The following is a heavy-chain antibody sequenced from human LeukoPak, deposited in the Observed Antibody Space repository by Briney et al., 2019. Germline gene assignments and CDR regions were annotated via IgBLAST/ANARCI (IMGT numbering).Heavy chain of an antibody. CDR1: GYTFSSSA. V-gene: IGHV7-4-1*02. D-gene: IGHD3-22*01. Sequence: ASVKVSCKASGYTFSSSAMNWVRQAPGQGLEWMGWINTNTGNPTYAQGFTGRFVLSLDTSVSTAYLQISSLKAEDTAVYYCARVGSSGDDAFDIWGQGTMVTVSS. CDR3: ARVGSSGDDAFDI. J-gene: IGHJ3*02. CDR2: INTNTGNP.